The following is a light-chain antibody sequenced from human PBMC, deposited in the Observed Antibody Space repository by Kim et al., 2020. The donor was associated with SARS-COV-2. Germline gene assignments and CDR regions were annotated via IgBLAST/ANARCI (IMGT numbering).Light chain of an antibody. CDR2: GAS. J-gene: IGKJ3*01. CDR3: LHYGTSPFT. V-gene: IGKV3-20*01. CDR1: QSVSSNY. Sequence: EIVLTQSPGTLSLSPGERATLSCRASQSVSSNYLAWYQQKPGQAPRLLFYGASSRATGIPDRFSGSGSGTDFTLTISRLEPEDFAVYYCLHYGTSPFTFGPGTKVDIK.